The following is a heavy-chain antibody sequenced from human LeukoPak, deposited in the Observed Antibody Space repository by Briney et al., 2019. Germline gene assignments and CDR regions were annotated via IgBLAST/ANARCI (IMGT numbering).Heavy chain of an antibody. Sequence: PGGSLRLSCAASGFTFSDSAMHWVREAPGKGLECVSAINGGHYPTYNTDSVKGRFTIYRDNSKNTLYLQMNPLRAADTAVYYCTRDPNRDYVGAFDSWGQGTLVTVSS. CDR1: GFTFSDSA. D-gene: IGHD4-17*01. CDR2: INGGHYPT. J-gene: IGHJ5*01. CDR3: TRDPNRDYVGAFDS. V-gene: IGHV3-23*01.